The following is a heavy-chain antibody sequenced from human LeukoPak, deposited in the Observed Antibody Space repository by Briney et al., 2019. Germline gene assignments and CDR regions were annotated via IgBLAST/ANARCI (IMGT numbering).Heavy chain of an antibody. CDR3: AAAGGAARSDFDY. D-gene: IGHD3-16*01. Sequence: SVKVSCKASGFTFTSSAMQWVRQARGQRLEWIGWIVVGSGNTNYAQKFQERVTITRDMSTSTAYMELSSLRSEDTAAYYCAAAGGAARSDFDYWGQGTLVTVSS. CDR2: IVVGSGNT. J-gene: IGHJ4*02. V-gene: IGHV1-58*02. CDR1: GFTFTSSA.